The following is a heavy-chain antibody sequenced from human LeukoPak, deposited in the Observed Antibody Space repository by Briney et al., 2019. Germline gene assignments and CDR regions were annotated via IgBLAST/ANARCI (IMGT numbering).Heavy chain of an antibody. V-gene: IGHV4-39*01. D-gene: IGHD1-26*01. J-gene: IGHJ4*02. Sequence: SETLSLTCIVSHGSINSTSYYSGWIRQPPGKGLEWLASIYYSGSTYYNTSLEGRVPISVDTSKNQFYLKLNSLTAADTAVYFCARHGGGKRGGYPFFDYWGQGTLVTVSS. CDR3: ARHGGGKRGGYPFFDY. CDR1: HGSINSTSYY. CDR2: IYYSGST.